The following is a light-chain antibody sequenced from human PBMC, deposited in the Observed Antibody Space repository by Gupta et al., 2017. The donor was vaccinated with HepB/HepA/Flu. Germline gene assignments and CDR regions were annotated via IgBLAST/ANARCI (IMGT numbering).Light chain of an antibody. J-gene: IGLJ2*01. CDR2: HEYSGGY. CDR1: NWHCSHI. V-gene: IGLV4-60*03. Sequence: HPVLTQSSSASASLGASVHLTYTLSNWHCSHIIAWHQQQPGKAPRYLMKHEYSGGYSEGSGVPDRFSGSSSGADRYLTISNLQSEDEAEYYCESLGSKVFGGGTKLTVL. CDR3: ESLGSKV.